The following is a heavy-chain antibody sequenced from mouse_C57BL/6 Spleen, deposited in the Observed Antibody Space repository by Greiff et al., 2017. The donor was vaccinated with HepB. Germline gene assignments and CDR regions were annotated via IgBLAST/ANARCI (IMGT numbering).Heavy chain of an antibody. V-gene: IGHV1-55*01. Sequence: VQLQQSGAELVKPGASVKMSCKASGYTFTSYWITWVKQRPGQGLEWIGDIYPGSGSTNYNDKFKSKATLTVDTSSSTAYMQRSSLTSEDSAVYYCARPVGSSYWCAYWGQGTLVTVSA. D-gene: IGHD1-1*01. CDR3: ARPVGSSYWCAY. CDR2: IYPGSGST. CDR1: GYTFTSYW. J-gene: IGHJ3*01.